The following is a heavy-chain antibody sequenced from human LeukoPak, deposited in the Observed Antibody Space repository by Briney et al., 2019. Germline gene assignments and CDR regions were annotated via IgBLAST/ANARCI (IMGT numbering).Heavy chain of an antibody. CDR2: IFKGRDT. J-gene: IGHJ4*02. Sequence: GGSLRLSCAASGFTVSTNYMSWVRQAPGKGLEWVAAIFKGRDTEHADPVRGRFTISRDNYKNKVYLQMNTRRSDDTALYFCARVNGRCSTTSCPFGYWGRGTLVTVFS. CDR1: GFTVSTNY. D-gene: IGHD2-2*01. CDR3: ARVNGRCSTTSCPFGY. V-gene: IGHV3-66*02.